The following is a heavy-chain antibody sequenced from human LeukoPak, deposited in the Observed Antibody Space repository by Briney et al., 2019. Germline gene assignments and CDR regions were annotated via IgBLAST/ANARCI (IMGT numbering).Heavy chain of an antibody. CDR3: AMAFSGSGSYYTTTFDY. CDR2: ISSSGSTI. V-gene: IGHV3-11*01. D-gene: IGHD3-10*01. J-gene: IGHJ4*02. CDR1: GFTFSDYY. Sequence: GGSLRLSCAASGFTFSDYYMSWIRQAPGKGLEWVSYISSSGSTIYYADSVKGRFTISRDNAKNSLYLQMNSLRAEDTALYYCAMAFSGSGSYYTTTFDYWGQGTLVTVSS.